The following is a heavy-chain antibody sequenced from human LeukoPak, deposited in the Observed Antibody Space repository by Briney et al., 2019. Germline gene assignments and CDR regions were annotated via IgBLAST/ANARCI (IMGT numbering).Heavy chain of an antibody. CDR1: GYNFATYW. J-gene: IGHJ4*02. Sequence: GESLKISCQGSGYNFATYWIVWVRQMPGKGLEWMGIIYPGNSHTRYSPSSQGQVTISADTSISTAYLHWSSLQSPDTAMYYCAKFHATWYGDTWGQGTLVTVSS. CDR2: IYPGNSHT. CDR3: AKFHATWYGDT. V-gene: IGHV5-51*01. D-gene: IGHD6-13*01.